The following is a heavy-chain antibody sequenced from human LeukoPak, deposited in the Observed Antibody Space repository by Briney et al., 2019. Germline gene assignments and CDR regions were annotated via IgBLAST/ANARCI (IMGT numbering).Heavy chain of an antibody. CDR1: GGSISGYY. Sequence: SETLSLTCTVSGGSISGYYWSWIRQPPGKGLEWIGYIYYSGSTNYNPSLKSRLTISVDTSMHQFSLKLNSVTAADTAVYYCARGGDYGDLRYFDYWGQGTLVTVSS. CDR2: IYYSGST. D-gene: IGHD4-17*01. V-gene: IGHV4-59*01. J-gene: IGHJ4*02. CDR3: ARGGDYGDLRYFDY.